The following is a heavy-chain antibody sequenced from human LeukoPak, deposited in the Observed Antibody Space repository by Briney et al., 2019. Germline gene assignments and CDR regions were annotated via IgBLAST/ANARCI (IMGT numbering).Heavy chain of an antibody. CDR3: AKDYDILTGAPDFDY. CDR1: GFTFSDSY. V-gene: IGHV3-11*04. D-gene: IGHD3-9*01. J-gene: IGHJ4*02. CDR2: ISSGGSTI. Sequence: GGSLRLSCVASGFTFSDSYMAWVRQAPGKGLEWVSYISSGGSTIYYADSVKGRFTISRDNAKNSLYLQLNSLRAEDTAVYYCAKDYDILTGAPDFDYWGQGTLVTVSS.